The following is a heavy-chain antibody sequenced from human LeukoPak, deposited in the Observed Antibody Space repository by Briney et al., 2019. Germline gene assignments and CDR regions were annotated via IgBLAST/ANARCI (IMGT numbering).Heavy chain of an antibody. Sequence: PSGGSLRLSCAASRFTFSSYAMSWIRQAPGKGLEWVSAISGSGGSTYYADCVKGRFTISRDNSKDTLYLQMNSLRAEDTAVYYCARDRVMVRGVNYYFDYWGQGTLVTVSS. CDR2: ISGSGGST. V-gene: IGHV3-23*01. D-gene: IGHD3-10*01. J-gene: IGHJ4*02. CDR3: ARDRVMVRGVNYYFDY. CDR1: RFTFSSYA.